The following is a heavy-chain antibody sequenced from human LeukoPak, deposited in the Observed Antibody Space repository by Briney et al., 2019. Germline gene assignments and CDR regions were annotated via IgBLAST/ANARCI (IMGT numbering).Heavy chain of an antibody. CDR2: IYYIGNT. Sequence: SETLSLTCTVSGGSISSYYWSWIRQPPGKGLEWIGHIYYIGNTNYNPSLKSRVTLSADTSKNQLSLQLTSVTAADTAVYYCARGYSSSWLFDYWGQGTLVTVSS. V-gene: IGHV4-59*08. J-gene: IGHJ4*02. CDR3: ARGYSSSWLFDY. D-gene: IGHD6-13*01. CDR1: GGSISSYY.